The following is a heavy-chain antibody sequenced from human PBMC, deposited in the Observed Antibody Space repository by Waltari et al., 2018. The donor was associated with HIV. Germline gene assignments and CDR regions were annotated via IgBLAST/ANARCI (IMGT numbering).Heavy chain of an antibody. D-gene: IGHD6-13*01. V-gene: IGHV3-72*01. CDR1: GIILRDQH. CDR3: VVAVPGSIGDY. CDR2: IRNNGDTP. J-gene: IGHJ4*02. Sequence: EVQVVESGGALVKPGGSLRLSCDGSGIILRDQHMDWVRQAPGKGLGWMVRIRNNGDTPEFATSSKARFTISRDVSRNSVFLHMNSRATDDTAVYYCVVAVPGSIGDYWGQGTLVTVSS.